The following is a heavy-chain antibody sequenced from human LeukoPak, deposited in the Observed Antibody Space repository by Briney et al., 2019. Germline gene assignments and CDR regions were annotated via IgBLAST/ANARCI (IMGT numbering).Heavy chain of an antibody. CDR1: GGSISSYC. CDR3: ARDRGGLGY. V-gene: IGHV4-59*01. Sequence: PSETLSLTCTVSGGSISSYCWSWIRQPPGKGLEWIGYIYYSGSTNYNPSLKSRVTISVDTSKNQFSLKLSSVTAADTAVYYCARDRGGLGYWGQGTLVTVSS. D-gene: IGHD3-10*01. CDR2: IYYSGST. J-gene: IGHJ4*02.